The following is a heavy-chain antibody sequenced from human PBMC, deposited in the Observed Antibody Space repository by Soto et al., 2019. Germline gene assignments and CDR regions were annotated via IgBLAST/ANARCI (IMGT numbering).Heavy chain of an antibody. CDR3: ARDPGYSYGYN. CDR1: GCTFSSYV. CDR2: IIPSFGTT. Sequence: GASGKVSCKGSGCTFSSYVISWVRQAPGQGLEWMGGIIPSFGTTKYAQKFQGRVTITRDTSTSTAYMELSSLRSEDTAVYYCARDPGYSYGYNWGQGTLVTVSS. J-gene: IGHJ4*02. D-gene: IGHD5-18*01. V-gene: IGHV1-69*05.